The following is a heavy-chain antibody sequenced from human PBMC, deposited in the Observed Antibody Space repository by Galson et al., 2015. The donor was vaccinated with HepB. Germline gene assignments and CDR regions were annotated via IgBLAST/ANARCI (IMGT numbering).Heavy chain of an antibody. Sequence: SLRLSCAASGFTFDDYAMYWVRRAPGKGLEWVSGINWKTGTMAYADSVKGRFTISRDIAKNYLYLQMNSLRRGDTAFYYCARTTATGTTVWGQGTLVSVSS. J-gene: IGHJ4*02. D-gene: IGHD1-1*01. CDR2: INWKTGTM. CDR1: GFTFDDYA. CDR3: ARTTATGTTV. V-gene: IGHV3-9*01.